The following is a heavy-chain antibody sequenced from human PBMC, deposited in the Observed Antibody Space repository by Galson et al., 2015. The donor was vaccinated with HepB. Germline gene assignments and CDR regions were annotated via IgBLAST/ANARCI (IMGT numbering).Heavy chain of an antibody. V-gene: IGHV3-30*02. CDR1: GFTFNAFG. Sequence: SLRLSCAASGFTFNAFGMHWVRQAPGKGLEWMAFIRYDGSNKYHAESVKGRFTISRDNSKNTLYLQMNSLRAEDTAVYYCAKDKSRSKLGDLDYWGQGTLVSVSS. J-gene: IGHJ4*02. D-gene: IGHD3-10*01. CDR3: AKDKSRSKLGDLDY. CDR2: IRYDGSNK.